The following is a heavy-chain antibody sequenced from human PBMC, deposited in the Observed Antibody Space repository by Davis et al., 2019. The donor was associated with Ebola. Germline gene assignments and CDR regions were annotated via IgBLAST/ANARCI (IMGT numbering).Heavy chain of an antibody. CDR2: IKQDGSEK. Sequence: GGSLRLSCAASGFTFSSYWMSWVRQAPGKGLEWVANIKQDGSEKYYVDSVKGRFTISRDNSKNSLYLQMNSLRTEDTALYYCAKASGSYYRYYYYGMDVWGQGTTVTVSS. J-gene: IGHJ6*02. CDR1: GFTFSSYW. CDR3: AKASGSYYRYYYYGMDV. D-gene: IGHD3-10*01. V-gene: IGHV3-7*03.